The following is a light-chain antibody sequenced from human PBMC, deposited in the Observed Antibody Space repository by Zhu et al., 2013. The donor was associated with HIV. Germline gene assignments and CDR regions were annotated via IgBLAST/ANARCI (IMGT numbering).Light chain of an antibody. CDR2: DSS. CDR3: QQRSDWPPNT. J-gene: IGKJ2*01. Sequence: EIVLTQSPATLSVSPGERATLSCRASQSISSSLAWYQQKPGQAPRLLIYDSSIRATGVPARFSGSGSGTDFTLTISSLEPEDFAVYYCQQRSDWPPNTFGQGTKLEI. CDR1: QSISSS. V-gene: IGKV3-11*01.